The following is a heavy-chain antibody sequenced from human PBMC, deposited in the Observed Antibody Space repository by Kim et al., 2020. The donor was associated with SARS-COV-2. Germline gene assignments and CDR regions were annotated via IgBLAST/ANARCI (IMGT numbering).Heavy chain of an antibody. V-gene: IGHV4-34*01. J-gene: IGHJ4*02. CDR3: ARGRKVGLSGGLDG. Sequence: SETLSLTCAVYSGSFSDYHWTWVRQPPGKGLQWIGEISQSGSTNYNPSLKSRVTILVYTSKNQFSLKLNSVTAADTAVYYCARGRKVGLSGGLDGWGQGTLVTVSS. CDR2: ISQSGST. CDR1: SGSFSDYH. D-gene: IGHD1-26*01.